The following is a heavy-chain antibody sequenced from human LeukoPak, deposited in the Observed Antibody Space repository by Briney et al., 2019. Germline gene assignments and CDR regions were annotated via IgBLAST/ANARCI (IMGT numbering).Heavy chain of an antibody. Sequence: GESLKISCKGSGYSFTSYWIGWVRQMPGKGLEWLGIIYPGDSDTRYSPSFQGQVTISADKSISTAYLQWSSLKASDTAMYYCARRLREIQLFPHDAFDIWGQGTMVTVSS. J-gene: IGHJ3*02. D-gene: IGHD5-18*01. CDR2: IYPGDSDT. V-gene: IGHV5-51*01. CDR3: ARRLREIQLFPHDAFDI. CDR1: GYSFTSYW.